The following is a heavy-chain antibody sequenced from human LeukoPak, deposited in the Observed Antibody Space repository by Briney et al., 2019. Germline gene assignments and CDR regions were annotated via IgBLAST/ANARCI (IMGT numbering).Heavy chain of an antibody. V-gene: IGHV1-18*01. CDR3: ARDVPGIAVAGPLRY. D-gene: IGHD6-19*01. J-gene: IGHJ4*02. Sequence: ASVKVSCKASVYTFTSYGISWVRQAPGQGLEGMGWISAYNGNTNYAQKLQGRVTMTTDTSTSTAYMELRSLRSDDTAVYYCARDVPGIAVAGPLRYWGQGTLVTVSS. CDR1: VYTFTSYG. CDR2: ISAYNGNT.